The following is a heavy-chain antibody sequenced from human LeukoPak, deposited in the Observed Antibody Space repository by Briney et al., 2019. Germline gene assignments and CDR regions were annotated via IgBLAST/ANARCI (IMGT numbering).Heavy chain of an antibody. V-gene: IGHV3-48*03. Sequence: GGSLRLSCAASGFTFSNYEMNWVRQAPGKGLEWVSYISSSGSTTYYADSVKGRFTISRDNAKNSLYLQMNSLRAEETAVYYCARGYCSGGSGYFDYWGQGTLVTVSS. CDR1: GFTFSNYE. CDR2: ISSSGSTT. J-gene: IGHJ4*01. CDR3: ARGYCSGGSGYFDY. D-gene: IGHD2-15*01.